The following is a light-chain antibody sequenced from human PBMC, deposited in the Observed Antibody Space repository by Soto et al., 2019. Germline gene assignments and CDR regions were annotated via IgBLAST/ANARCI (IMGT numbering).Light chain of an antibody. CDR1: QSVSSY. J-gene: IGKJ1*01. CDR3: QQYGSSRT. CDR2: DAS. Sequence: EIVLTQSPATLSLSPGERATLSCRASQSVSSYLAWYRQKPGQAPRLLIYDASNRATGIPDRFSGSGSGTDFTLTISRLEPEDFAVYYCQQYGSSRTFGQGTKVDI. V-gene: IGKV3-20*01.